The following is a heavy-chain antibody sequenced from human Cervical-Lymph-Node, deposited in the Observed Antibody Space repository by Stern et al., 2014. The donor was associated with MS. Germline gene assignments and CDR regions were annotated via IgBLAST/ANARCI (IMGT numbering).Heavy chain of an antibody. Sequence: QVQLVQSGAEVKKPGTSVRVSCTASGYKYRNYDINWVRQASGQGLEWMGWMNRLTGETGYGQKLQGRVTMTWDASTGTAYLELTSLTSEDTAMYYCATAAYDTYDAFDIWGQGTMVTVSS. J-gene: IGHJ3*02. D-gene: IGHD2-21*01. CDR2: MNRLTGET. V-gene: IGHV1-8*01. CDR1: GYKYRNYD. CDR3: ATAAYDTYDAFDI.